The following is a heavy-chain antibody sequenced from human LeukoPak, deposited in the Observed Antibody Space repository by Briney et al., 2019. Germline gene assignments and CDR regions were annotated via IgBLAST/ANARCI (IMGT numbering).Heavy chain of an antibody. CDR3: ARIYSNRYFDY. Sequence: AGSLRLSCVASGFTFSSYAMSWVRQTPGPGLEWVSAISGSGGSTYYADSVKGRFTISRDNSKNTLFLQMNSLRAEDTAVYYCARIYSNRYFDYWGQGTLVTVSS. J-gene: IGHJ4*02. V-gene: IGHV3-23*01. CDR1: GFTFSSYA. D-gene: IGHD4-11*01. CDR2: ISGSGGST.